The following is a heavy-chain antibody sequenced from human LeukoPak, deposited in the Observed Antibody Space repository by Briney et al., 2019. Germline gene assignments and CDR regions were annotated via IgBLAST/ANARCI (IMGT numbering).Heavy chain of an antibody. D-gene: IGHD2-15*01. CDR1: GGSISSYS. CDR3: ARDYWNYFDY. J-gene: IGHJ4*02. CDR2: IYYSGST. Sequence: SETLSLSCTVSGGSISSYSWSWIRQPPGKGLEWIGYIYYSGSTTYNPSLKSRVTISVDTSKNQFSLKLSSVTAADTAVYYCARDYWNYFDYWGQGTLVTVSS. V-gene: IGHV4-59*01.